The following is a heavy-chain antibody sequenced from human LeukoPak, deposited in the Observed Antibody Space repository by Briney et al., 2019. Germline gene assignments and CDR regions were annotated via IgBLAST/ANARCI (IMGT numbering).Heavy chain of an antibody. Sequence: SETLSLTCTVSGGSISSGGYYWSWIRQHPGKGLEWIGYIYYSGSTYYNPSLKSRVTISVDTSKNQFSLKLSSVTAADTAVYYCAGPYCSGGSCHDGGFDPWGQGTLVTVSS. CDR1: GGSISSGGYY. V-gene: IGHV4-39*01. D-gene: IGHD2-15*01. J-gene: IGHJ5*02. CDR3: AGPYCSGGSCHDGGFDP. CDR2: IYYSGST.